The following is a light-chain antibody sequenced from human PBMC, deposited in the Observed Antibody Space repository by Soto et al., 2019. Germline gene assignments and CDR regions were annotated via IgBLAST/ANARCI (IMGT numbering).Light chain of an antibody. Sequence: QSALTQPPSASGSPGQSVTISCTGRKSDIGIYDFVSWYQHHPGKAPRLIIYEVVQRPSGVPDRFSGSKSGNTASLTVSGLQAADEADYFCKSYAGSNTDVFGTGTKLTVL. V-gene: IGLV2-8*01. J-gene: IGLJ1*01. CDR1: KSDIGIYDF. CDR2: EVV. CDR3: KSYAGSNTDV.